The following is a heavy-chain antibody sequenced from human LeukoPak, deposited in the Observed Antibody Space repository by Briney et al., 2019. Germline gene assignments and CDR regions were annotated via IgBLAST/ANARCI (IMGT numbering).Heavy chain of an antibody. CDR1: GFSFSSYA. D-gene: IGHD3-3*01. Sequence: GGSLRLSCAASGFSFSSYAMSWVRQAPGKGLEWVSAISKSGDSTFYADSVKGRFTISRDNSQNTLYVQMNSLRAEDTAVYYCARGYYDFWSGYYFSGSDFDYWGQGTLVTVSS. J-gene: IGHJ4*02. CDR2: ISKSGDST. CDR3: ARGYYDFWSGYYFSGSDFDY. V-gene: IGHV3-23*01.